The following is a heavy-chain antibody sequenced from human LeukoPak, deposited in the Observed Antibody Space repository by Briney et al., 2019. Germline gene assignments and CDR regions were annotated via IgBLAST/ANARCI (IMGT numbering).Heavy chain of an antibody. Sequence: GGSLRLSCAASGFDFSGYGMHWVRQAPDKGLEWITVISPDGSETSYADSVKGRLTISRDNSQDTLYLQMNSLRPADTAVYYCATYVWGTYRRNFDYWGQGTLVTVSS. CDR2: ISPDGSET. CDR1: GFDFSGYG. D-gene: IGHD3-16*02. J-gene: IGHJ4*02. CDR3: ATYVWGTYRRNFDY. V-gene: IGHV3-30-3*01.